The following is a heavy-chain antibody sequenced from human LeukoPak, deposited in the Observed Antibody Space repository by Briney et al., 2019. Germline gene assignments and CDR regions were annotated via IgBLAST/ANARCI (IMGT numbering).Heavy chain of an antibody. CDR3: ASGASYGSGCNQRLDP. CDR2: INHSGST. D-gene: IGHD3-10*01. V-gene: IGHV4-34*01. J-gene: IGHJ5*02. CDR1: GGSFSGYY. Sequence: PSETLSLTCAVYGGSFSGYYWSWIRQPPGKGLEWIGEINHSGSTNYNPSLKSRVTISVDTSKNQFSLKLSSVTAADTAVYYCASGASYGSGCNQRLDPWGQGTLVTVSS.